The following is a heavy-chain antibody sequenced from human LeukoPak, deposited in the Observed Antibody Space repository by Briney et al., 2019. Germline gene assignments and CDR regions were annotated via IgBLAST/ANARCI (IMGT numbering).Heavy chain of an antibody. CDR3: AKDSSAWYGVFDY. J-gene: IGHJ4*02. D-gene: IGHD6-19*01. Sequence: GRSLRLSCAASGFTFSSFGMHWVRQAPGKGLEWVAVIPYDGNNEQYADSVKGRFTISRDNSKNTLYLQMNSLRAEDTAVYYCAKDSSAWYGVFDYWGQGTLVTVSS. CDR2: IPYDGNNE. CDR1: GFTFSSFG. V-gene: IGHV3-30*18.